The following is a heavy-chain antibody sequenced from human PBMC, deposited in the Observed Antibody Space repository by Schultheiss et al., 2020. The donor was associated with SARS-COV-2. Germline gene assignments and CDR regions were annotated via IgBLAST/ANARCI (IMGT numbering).Heavy chain of an antibody. V-gene: IGHV1-2*04. Sequence: ASVKVSCKASGNTFTRYAMYWVRQAPGQRLEWMGWINPNSGGTNYAQKFQGWVTMTRDTSISTAYMELSRLRSDDTAVYYCARERIPQRRPYYYYYMDVWGKGTTVTVSS. CDR2: INPNSGGT. J-gene: IGHJ6*03. CDR3: ARERIPQRRPYYYYYMDV. CDR1: GNTFTRYA. D-gene: IGHD6-25*01.